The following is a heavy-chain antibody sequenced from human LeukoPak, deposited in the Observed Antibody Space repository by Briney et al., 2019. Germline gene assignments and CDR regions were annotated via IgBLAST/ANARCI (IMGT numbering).Heavy chain of an antibody. CDR1: GFTFSSYG. Sequence: GGSLRLSCAASGFTFSSYGMHWVRRAPGKGLEWVAVISYDGSNKYYADSVKGRFTISRDNSKNTLYLQMNSLRAEDTAVYYCAKDGVGATSNYFDYWGQGTLVTVSS. J-gene: IGHJ4*02. CDR3: AKDGVGATSNYFDY. CDR2: ISYDGSNK. D-gene: IGHD1-26*01. V-gene: IGHV3-30*18.